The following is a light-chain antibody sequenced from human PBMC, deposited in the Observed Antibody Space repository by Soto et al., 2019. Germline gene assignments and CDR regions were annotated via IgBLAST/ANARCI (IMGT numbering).Light chain of an antibody. Sequence: DIQLTQSPSFLSASVGDRVTITCRASQGISSYLAWYQQKPGKAPNRLIHTASTLQSGVPSRFSGSGSGTEFTLTISSLQPEDFATYDCQQRNSYPITFGQGTRLEIK. CDR2: TAS. V-gene: IGKV1-9*01. CDR1: QGISSY. J-gene: IGKJ5*01. CDR3: QQRNSYPIT.